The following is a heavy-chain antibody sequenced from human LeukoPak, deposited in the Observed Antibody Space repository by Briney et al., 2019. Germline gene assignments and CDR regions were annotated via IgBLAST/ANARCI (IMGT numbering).Heavy chain of an antibody. CDR2: IYYSGST. CDR3: ARGQGATVPQVGKNWFDP. Sequence: SETLSLTCAVSGGSISSSSYYWGWIRQPPGKGLEWIGSIYYSGSTYYNPSLKSRVTISVDTSMNQFSLKLISVTVADTAIYYCARGQGATVPQVGKNWFDPWGQGTRVTVSS. V-gene: IGHV4-39*07. D-gene: IGHD1-26*01. CDR1: GGSISSSSYY. J-gene: IGHJ5*02.